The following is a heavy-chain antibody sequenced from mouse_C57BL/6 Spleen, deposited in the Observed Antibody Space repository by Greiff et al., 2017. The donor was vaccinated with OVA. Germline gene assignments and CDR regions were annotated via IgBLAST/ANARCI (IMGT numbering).Heavy chain of an antibody. CDR3: ARSDDGYSVYVDY. V-gene: IGHV1-66*01. D-gene: IGHD2-3*01. CDR2: IYPGSGNT. J-gene: IGHJ2*01. CDR1: GYSFTSYY. Sequence: QVQLQQSGPELVKPGASVKISCKASGYSFTSYYIHWVKQRPGQGLEWIGWIYPGSGNTKYNEKFKGKATLTADTSSSTAYMQLSSLTSEDSAVYYCARSDDGYSVYVDYWGQGTTLTVSS.